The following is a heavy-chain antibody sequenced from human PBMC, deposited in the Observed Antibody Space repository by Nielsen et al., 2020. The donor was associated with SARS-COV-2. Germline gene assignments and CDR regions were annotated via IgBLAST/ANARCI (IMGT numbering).Heavy chain of an antibody. V-gene: IGHV3-7*01. J-gene: IGHJ6*02. CDR3: ARPRGYSYGTRLMDV. Sequence: GGSLRLSCAASGFTFSSYWMSWVRQAPGKGLEWVANIKQDGSEKYYVDSVKGRFTISRDNAKNSLYLQMNSLRAEDTAVYYCARPRGYSYGTRLMDVWGQGTTVTVSS. D-gene: IGHD5-18*01. CDR1: GFTFSSYW. CDR2: IKQDGSEK.